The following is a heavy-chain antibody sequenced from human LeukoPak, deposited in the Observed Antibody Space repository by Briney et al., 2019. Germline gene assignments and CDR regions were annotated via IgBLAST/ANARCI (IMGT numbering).Heavy chain of an antibody. Sequence: SLRLSCTASGFTFGDYAMSWVRQAPGKGLEWVGFIRSKAYGGTTEYAASVKGRFTISRDDSKSIAYLQMNSLKTEDTAVYYCTRPSEYYYYYMDVWGKGTTVTISS. V-gene: IGHV3-49*04. D-gene: IGHD1-26*01. CDR3: TRPSEYYYYYMDV. J-gene: IGHJ6*03. CDR1: GFTFGDYA. CDR2: IRSKAYGGTT.